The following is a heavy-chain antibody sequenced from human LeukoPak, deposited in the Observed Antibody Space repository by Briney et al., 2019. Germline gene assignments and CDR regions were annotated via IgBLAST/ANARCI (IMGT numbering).Heavy chain of an antibody. CDR1: GGSISSGSYY. J-gene: IGHJ4*02. CDR2: IYTSGST. D-gene: IGHD2-2*02. Sequence: SETLSLTCTVSGGSISSGSYYWSWIRQPAGKGLEWIGRIYTSGSTNYNPSLKSRVTISVDTSKNQFSLKLSSVTAADTAVYYCARERLGLGYCSSTSCYTRGTFDYWGQGTLVTVSS. CDR3: ARERLGLGYCSSTSCYTRGTFDY. V-gene: IGHV4-61*02.